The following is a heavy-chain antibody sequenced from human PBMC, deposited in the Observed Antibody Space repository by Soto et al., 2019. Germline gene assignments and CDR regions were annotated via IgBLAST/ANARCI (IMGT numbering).Heavy chain of an antibody. V-gene: IGHV4-30-2*01. CDR3: AGAGVLGAVALDS. Sequence: QLQLQESGSGLVKPSQTLSLTCAVSGGSISSGGYSWSWIRQPPGKGLEWIGYIYHSGSTYYNPSLKSRATTSVARSKTPFSVRLGSVTAADTAVYYWAGAGVLGAVALDSWGQGTLVTVSS. CDR2: IYHSGST. D-gene: IGHD6-19*01. CDR1: GGSISSGGYS. J-gene: IGHJ4*02.